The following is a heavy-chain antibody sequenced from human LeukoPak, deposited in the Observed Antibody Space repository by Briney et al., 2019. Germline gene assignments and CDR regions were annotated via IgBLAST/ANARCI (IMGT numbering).Heavy chain of an antibody. D-gene: IGHD1-7*01. V-gene: IGHV7-4-1*02. Sequence: RGASVKVSCKASGYTFTSYAMNWVRQAPGQGLEWMGWINTNTGNPTYAQGFTGRFVFSLDTSVSTAYLQISSLKAEDTAVYYCATGGTQRGWYFDYWGQGTLVTVSS. CDR1: GYTFTSYA. CDR3: ATGGTQRGWYFDY. CDR2: INTNTGNP. J-gene: IGHJ4*02.